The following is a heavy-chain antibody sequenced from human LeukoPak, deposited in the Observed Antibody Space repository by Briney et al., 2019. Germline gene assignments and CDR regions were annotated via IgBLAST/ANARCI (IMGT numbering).Heavy chain of an antibody. Sequence: GGSLRLSCAASGFTFSDYYMSWIRQAPGKGLECVSYISTSGSPIYYADSVKGRFTISRDNAKNSLYLQMNSLRAEDTAVYYCARDFPGYGSGSYPNWGQGTLVTVSS. D-gene: IGHD3-10*01. V-gene: IGHV3-11*01. J-gene: IGHJ4*02. CDR1: GFTFSDYY. CDR3: ARDFPGYGSGSYPN. CDR2: ISTSGSPI.